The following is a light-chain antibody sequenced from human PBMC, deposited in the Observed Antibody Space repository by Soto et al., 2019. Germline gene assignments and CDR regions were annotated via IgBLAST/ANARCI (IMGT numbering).Light chain of an antibody. J-gene: IGLJ6*01. V-gene: IGLV2-14*02. CDR1: ISDVGSYDL. CDR2: QVS. CDR3: SSYTTTSNYV. Sequence: QSALTQPASVSGSPGQSITISCTGSISDVGSYDLVSWYQQHPGKAPKLIIYQVSRRPSGVSNRFFGSKSGNTASLAISGLQAEDEADYYCSSYTTTSNYVFGTGTQLTVL.